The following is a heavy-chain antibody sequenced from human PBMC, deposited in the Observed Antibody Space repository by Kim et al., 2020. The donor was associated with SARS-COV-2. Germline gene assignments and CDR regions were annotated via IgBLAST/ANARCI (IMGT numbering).Heavy chain of an antibody. CDR2: INAGNGNT. D-gene: IGHD3-10*01. CDR3: ARTGSGVVLWFGLYGMDV. Sequence: ASVKVSCKASGYTFTSYAMHWVRQAPGQRLEWRGWINAGNGNTKYSQKFQGRVTITRDTSASTAYMELSSLRSEDTAVYYCARTGSGVVLWFGLYGMDVWGQGTTVTVSS. CDR1: GYTFTSYA. V-gene: IGHV1-3*01. J-gene: IGHJ6*02.